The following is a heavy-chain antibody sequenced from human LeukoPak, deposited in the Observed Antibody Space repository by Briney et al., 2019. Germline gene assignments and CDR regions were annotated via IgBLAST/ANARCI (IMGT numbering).Heavy chain of an antibody. CDR1: GFSFSTSS. Sequence: TGGSLRLSCAASGFSFSTSSMSWVRQTPRGGLEWISYIRGSSTTIYYADSVKGRFTISRDNARNSLYLQRNDLRAEDTGVYFCARDARSHCGTDACYGPYFDYWGQGSLVTVSS. D-gene: IGHD2-2*01. V-gene: IGHV3-48*01. CDR2: IRGSSTTI. J-gene: IGHJ4*02. CDR3: ARDARSHCGTDACYGPYFDY.